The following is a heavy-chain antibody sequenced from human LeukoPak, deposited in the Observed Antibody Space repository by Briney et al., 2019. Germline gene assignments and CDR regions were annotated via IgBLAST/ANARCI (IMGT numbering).Heavy chain of an antibody. V-gene: IGHV3-23*01. CDR2: ILDSGYST. J-gene: IGHJ4*02. D-gene: IGHD6-13*01. CDR1: GFTFSSYA. CDR3: ARTSSAVNTKGLDS. Sequence: GGSLRLSCAASGFTFSSYAMSWVRQAPGKGLEWVSGILDSGYSTYYANSVKGRFTISRDNSKNTLYLQMNSLRAEDTAVYYCARTSSAVNTKGLDSWGQGTLVTVSS.